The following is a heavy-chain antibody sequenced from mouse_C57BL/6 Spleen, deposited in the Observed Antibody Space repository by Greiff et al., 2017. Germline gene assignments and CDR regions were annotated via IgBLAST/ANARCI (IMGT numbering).Heavy chain of an antibody. J-gene: IGHJ1*03. CDR3: ARRYGSSPDDWYFDV. V-gene: IGHV5-6*02. Sequence: DVKLVESGGDLVKPGGSLKLSCAASGFTFSSYGMSWVRQTPDKRLEWVATISSGGSYTYYPDSVKGRFTISRDNAKNTLYLQMSSLKSEDTAMYYCARRYGSSPDDWYFDVWGTGTTVTVSS. D-gene: IGHD1-1*01. CDR2: ISSGGSYT. CDR1: GFTFSSYG.